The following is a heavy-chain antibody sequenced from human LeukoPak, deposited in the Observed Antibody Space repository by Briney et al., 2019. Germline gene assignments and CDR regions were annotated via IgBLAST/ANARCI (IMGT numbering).Heavy chain of an antibody. CDR2: ISGSGGST. D-gene: IGHD3-10*01. Sequence: PGGSLRLSCAASGFTFSSYAMSWVRQAPGKGLEWVSAISGSGGSTYYADSVKGRFTISRDNSKNTLYLQMNSLRAEDTAVYYCAKETSSQRLLWFGYFDYWGQGTLVTVSS. J-gene: IGHJ4*02. CDR1: GFTFSSYA. CDR3: AKETSSQRLLWFGYFDY. V-gene: IGHV3-23*01.